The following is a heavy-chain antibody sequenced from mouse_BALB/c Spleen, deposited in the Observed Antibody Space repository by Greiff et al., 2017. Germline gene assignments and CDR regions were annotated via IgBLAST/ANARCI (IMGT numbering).Heavy chain of an antibody. CDR3: ARGSGVYAMDY. CDR1: GYTFTSYV. J-gene: IGHJ4*01. CDR2: INPYNDGT. D-gene: IGHD1-1*01. V-gene: IGHV1-14*01. Sequence: VHVKQSGPELVKPGASVKMSCKASGYTFTSYVMHWVKQKPGQGLEWIGYINPYNDGTKYNEKFKGKATLTSDKSSSTAYMELSSLTSEDSAVYYCARGSGVYAMDYWGQGTSVTVSS.